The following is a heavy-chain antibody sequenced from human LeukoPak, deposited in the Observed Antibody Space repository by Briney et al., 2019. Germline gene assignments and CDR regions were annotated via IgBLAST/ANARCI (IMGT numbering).Heavy chain of an antibody. J-gene: IGHJ5*02. D-gene: IGHD2-21*02. CDR2: ISNGKT. V-gene: IGHV3-23*01. Sequence: TGGSLRLSCAASGFPFSSQAMSWVRQPPGKGLEWVSAISNGKTYYADSVRGRFTISRDDSKNTVSLQMNSLRDEDTALYYCVREAGYCASVCLKSNWFDPWGQGTLVTVSS. CDR1: GFPFSSQA. CDR3: VREAGYCASVCLKSNWFDP.